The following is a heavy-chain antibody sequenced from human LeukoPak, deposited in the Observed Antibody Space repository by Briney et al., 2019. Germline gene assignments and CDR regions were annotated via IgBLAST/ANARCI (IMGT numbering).Heavy chain of an antibody. CDR1: GFSFSSYS. J-gene: IGHJ4*02. V-gene: IGHV3-48*01. Sequence: GGSLRLSCAASGFSFSSYSMNWVRQAPGKGLEWVSYISHTGSTMSYADSVKGRFTISRDNSKNTLYLQMNSLRAEDTAVYYCARDPDYGDYEAGYFDYWGQGTLVTVSS. D-gene: IGHD4-17*01. CDR2: ISHTGSTM. CDR3: ARDPDYGDYEAGYFDY.